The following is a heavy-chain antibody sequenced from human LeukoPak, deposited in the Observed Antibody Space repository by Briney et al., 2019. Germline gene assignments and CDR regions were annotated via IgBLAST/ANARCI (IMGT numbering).Heavy chain of an antibody. V-gene: IGHV4-34*01. CDR1: GGSFSGYY. D-gene: IGHD3-3*01. J-gene: IGHJ4*02. Sequence: SETLSLTCAVYGGSFSGYYWSWIRQPPGKGLEWMGEINHSGSTNYNPSLKSRVTISVDTSKNQFSLKLSSVTAADTAVYYCARDSLFGVVSLPFDYWGQGTLVTVSS. CDR2: INHSGST. CDR3: ARDSLFGVVSLPFDY.